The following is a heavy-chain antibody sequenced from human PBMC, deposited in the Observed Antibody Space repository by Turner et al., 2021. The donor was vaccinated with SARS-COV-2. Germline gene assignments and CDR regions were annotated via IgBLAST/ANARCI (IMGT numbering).Heavy chain of an antibody. Sequence: EVQLVESGGGLVQPGGSLRLSCAASGFTVSSNYMSWVRQAPGKGLEWVSIIYSGGSTYYADSVKGRFTISRDNSKNTLYLQMNSLRAEDTAVYYCAREIDDYVWGSYLRGYWGQGTLVTVSS. J-gene: IGHJ4*02. CDR3: AREIDDYVWGSYLRGY. V-gene: IGHV3-66*01. CDR2: IYSGGST. CDR1: GFTVSSNY. D-gene: IGHD3-16*02.